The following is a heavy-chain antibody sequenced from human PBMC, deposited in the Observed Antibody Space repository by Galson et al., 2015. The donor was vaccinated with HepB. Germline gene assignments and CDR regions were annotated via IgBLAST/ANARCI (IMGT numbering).Heavy chain of an antibody. CDR1: GYTFTGYY. CDR3: ARDRDDQNYYDSSGYSIDY. CDR2: INPNSGGT. D-gene: IGHD3-22*01. Sequence: SVKVSCKASGYTFTGYYMHWVRQAPGQGLEWMGWINPNSGGTNYAQKFQGRVTMTRDTSISTAYMELSRLRSDDTAVYYCARDRDDQNYYDSSGYSIDYWGQGTLVTVSS. V-gene: IGHV1-2*02. J-gene: IGHJ4*02.